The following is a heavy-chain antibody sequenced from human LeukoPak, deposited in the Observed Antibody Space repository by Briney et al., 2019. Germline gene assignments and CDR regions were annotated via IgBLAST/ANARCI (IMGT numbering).Heavy chain of an antibody. D-gene: IGHD3-22*01. J-gene: IGHJ4*02. CDR2: IWYDGSNK. Sequence: PEGSLRLSCAASGFTFSSYGMHWVRQAPGKGLEWVAVIWYDGSNKYYADSVKGRFTTSRDNSKNTLYLQMNSLRAEDTAVYYCAREYYDSSGYPHFDYWGQGTLVTVSS. CDR1: GFTFSSYG. V-gene: IGHV3-33*08. CDR3: AREYYDSSGYPHFDY.